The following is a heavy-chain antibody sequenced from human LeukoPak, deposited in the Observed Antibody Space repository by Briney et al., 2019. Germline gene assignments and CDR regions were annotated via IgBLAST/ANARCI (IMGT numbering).Heavy chain of an antibody. D-gene: IGHD6-13*01. CDR3: ARTGIAAAAGRAHWFDP. CDR2: ISSSSSYI. J-gene: IGHJ5*02. Sequence: GGSLRLSCAASGFTFSSYSMNWVRQAPGKGLEWVSSISSSSSYIYYADSVKGRFTISRDNAENSLYLQMNSLRAEDTAVYYCARTGIAAAAGRAHWFDPWGQGTLVTVSS. V-gene: IGHV3-21*01. CDR1: GFTFSSYS.